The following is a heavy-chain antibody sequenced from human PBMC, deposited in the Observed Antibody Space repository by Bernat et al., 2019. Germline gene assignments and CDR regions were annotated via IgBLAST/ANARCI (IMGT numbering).Heavy chain of an antibody. V-gene: IGHV3-30-3*01. CDR1: GFTFSSYA. D-gene: IGHD6-6*01. CDR2: ISYDGSNK. J-gene: IGHJ4*02. CDR3: AREISSSSAPTD. Sequence: QVQLVESGGGVVQPGRSLRLSCAASGFTFSSYAMHWVRQAPGKGLEWVAVISYDGSNKYYADSVKGRFTISRDNSKNTLYLQMNSLRAEDTAVYYCAREISSSSAPTDWGQGTLVTVSS.